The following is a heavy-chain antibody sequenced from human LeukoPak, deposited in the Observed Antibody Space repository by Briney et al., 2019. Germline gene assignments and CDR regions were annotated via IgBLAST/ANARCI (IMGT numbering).Heavy chain of an antibody. J-gene: IGHJ4*02. CDR3: AKGSYYDSSGSFYFDY. Sequence: GGSLRLSCVASGFSFNNFAITWVRQAPGKGLEWVSGISGSGDNTYYADSVKGRFTISRDNSKNTLYVQVNSLGTEDTAAYYCAKGSYYDSSGSFYFDYWGQGTLVTVSS. V-gene: IGHV3-23*01. CDR2: ISGSGDNT. D-gene: IGHD3-22*01. CDR1: GFSFNNFA.